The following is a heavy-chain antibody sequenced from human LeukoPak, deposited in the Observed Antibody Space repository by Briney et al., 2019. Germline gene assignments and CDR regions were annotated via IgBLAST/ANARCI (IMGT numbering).Heavy chain of an antibody. J-gene: IGHJ5*02. CDR1: GGSISNYY. CDR2: IYYSGSN. CDR3: AELVGVATNNNWFDP. V-gene: IGHV4-59*08. Sequence: PSETLSLTCTVSGGSISNYYWSWIRQPPGRGLEWIGYIYYSGSNNFNPSLKSRVTISVDTSKDQFFLKLSSVTAADTAVYYWAELVGVATNNNWFDPWGQGTLVTVSS. D-gene: IGHD5-12*01.